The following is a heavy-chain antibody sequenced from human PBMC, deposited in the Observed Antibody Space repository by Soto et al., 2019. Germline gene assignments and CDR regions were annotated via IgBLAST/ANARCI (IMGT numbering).Heavy chain of an antibody. Sequence: PGGSLRLSCAASGFTFSSYAMSWVRQAPGKGLEWVSVISNSGDYTYYADSMKGRFTITRDNSENTLYLQMSSLRAEDTAVYYCAKGIYRHSGSSNCMDVWGQGTTVTVSS. CDR1: GFTFSSYA. J-gene: IGHJ6*02. V-gene: IGHV3-23*01. CDR2: ISNSGDYT. CDR3: AKGIYRHSGSSNCMDV. D-gene: IGHD1-26*01.